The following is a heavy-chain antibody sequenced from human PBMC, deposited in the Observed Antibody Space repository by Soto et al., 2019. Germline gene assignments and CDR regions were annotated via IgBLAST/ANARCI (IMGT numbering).Heavy chain of an antibody. CDR3: ARAGMGRYCSGGSCYLEGYYGMDG. CDR2: ISYDGSNK. D-gene: IGHD2-15*01. Sequence: QVQLVESGGGVVQPGRSLRLSCAASGFTFSSYAMHWVRQAPGKGLEWVAVISYDGSNKYQADSVKGRFTISRDNSKNTLYLQMNSLRAEDKAVYYCARAGMGRYCSGGSCYLEGYYGMDGWGQGTTVTVSS. J-gene: IGHJ6*02. V-gene: IGHV3-30-3*01. CDR1: GFTFSSYA.